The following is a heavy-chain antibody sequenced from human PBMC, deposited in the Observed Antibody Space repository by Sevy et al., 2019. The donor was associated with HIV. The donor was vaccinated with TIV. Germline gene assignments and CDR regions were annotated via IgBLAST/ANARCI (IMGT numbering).Heavy chain of an antibody. D-gene: IGHD2-21*02. V-gene: IGHV3-20*04. Sequence: GGSLRLSCAASGLNFDDYGMSWVRQAPGKGLEWVSAINWNGVGTSYADSVKGRFTISRANAKNSLYVQMNSLRAEDTALYYCARERSCGGGCYYFDYWGQGTLVTVSS. J-gene: IGHJ4*02. CDR1: GLNFDDYG. CDR3: ARERSCGGGCYYFDY. CDR2: INWNGVGT.